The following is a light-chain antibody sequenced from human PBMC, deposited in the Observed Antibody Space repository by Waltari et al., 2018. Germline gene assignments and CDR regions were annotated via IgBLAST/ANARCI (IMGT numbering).Light chain of an antibody. V-gene: IGLV3-19*01. J-gene: IGLJ3*02. CDR1: SLRSYY. CDR2: GKN. Sequence: SSELTQDPVVSVALGQTVRITCQGDSLRSYYASWYQQKPGQAPVLVIYGKNNRPSGIPDRFSGSISGSTASLTITGAQAEDEADYYCKSRDRSGNQLVFAGGTKLTVL. CDR3: KSRDRSGNQLV.